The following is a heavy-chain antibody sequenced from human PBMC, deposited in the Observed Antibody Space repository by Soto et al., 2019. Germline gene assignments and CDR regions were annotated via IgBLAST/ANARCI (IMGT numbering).Heavy chain of an antibody. V-gene: IGHV3-48*01. J-gene: IGHJ3*02. CDR1: GFTFNTYS. Sequence: GGSLTLSCAASGFTFNTYSMNWVLQAPGKGLEWVSYIGSSGRNLHYADSVRGRFTISRDNAENSLYLQMNSLEAEDTAVYYCARDSDHAFDIWGKGTMVTVSP. CDR3: ARDSDHAFDI. CDR2: IGSSGRNL.